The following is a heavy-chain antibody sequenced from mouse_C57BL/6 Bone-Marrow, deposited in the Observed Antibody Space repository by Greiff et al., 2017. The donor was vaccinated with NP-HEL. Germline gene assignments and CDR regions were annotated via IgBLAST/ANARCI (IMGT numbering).Heavy chain of an antibody. CDR3: ARWDEYLYYYAMDY. CDR2: IHPNSGST. V-gene: IGHV1-64*01. CDR1: GYTFTSYW. Sequence: QVQLQQPGAELVKPGASVKLSCKASGYTFTSYWMHWVKQRPGQGLEWIGIIHPNSGSTNYNEKLKSKATLTVDKSSSTAYMQLSSLTSEDAADYDCARWDEYLYYYAMDYWGQGTSVTVSS. D-gene: IGHD5-2*01. J-gene: IGHJ4*01.